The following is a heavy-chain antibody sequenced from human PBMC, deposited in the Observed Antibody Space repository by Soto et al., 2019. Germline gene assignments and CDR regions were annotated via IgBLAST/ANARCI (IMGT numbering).Heavy chain of an antibody. J-gene: IGHJ4*02. CDR1: GFTFSSYA. Sequence: GGSLRLSCAASGFTFSSYAMHWVRQAPGKGLEWVAVISYDGSNKYYADSVKGRFTISRDNSKNTLYLQMNSLRAEDTAVYYCARDQGDYVWGSVDYWGQGTLVTVSS. CDR2: ISYDGSNK. CDR3: ARDQGDYVWGSVDY. D-gene: IGHD3-16*01. V-gene: IGHV3-30-3*01.